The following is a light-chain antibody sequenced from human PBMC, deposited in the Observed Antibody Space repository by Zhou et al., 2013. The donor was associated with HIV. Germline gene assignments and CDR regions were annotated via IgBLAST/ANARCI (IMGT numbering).Light chain of an antibody. CDR3: SSYTSSSTLV. Sequence: QSALTQPASVSGSPGQSITISCTGTVSDIGTYDYVSWYQKHPGGAPKRTSFIDVTDRPSGVSDRFSGSKSGNTASLTISDLQPEDEADYYCSSYTSSSTLVFGTGTKVTVL. CDR2: DVT. V-gene: IGLV2-14*03. J-gene: IGLJ1*01. CDR1: VSDIGTYDY.